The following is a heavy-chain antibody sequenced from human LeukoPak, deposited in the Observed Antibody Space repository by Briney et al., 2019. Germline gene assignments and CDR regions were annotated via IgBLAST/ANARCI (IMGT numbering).Heavy chain of an antibody. J-gene: IGHJ5*02. V-gene: IGHV5-51*01. CDR3: ARSYYYDSSGYPKPKWFDP. CDR2: IYPGDSDT. CDR1: GYSFTRYW. Sequence: GVSLQISCEGSGYSFTRYWIGWVRPMPGKGLEWMGIIYPGDSDTRYSPSFQGQVTISADKSISTAYLQWSSLKASDTAMYYCARSYYYDSSGYPKPKWFDPWGQGTLVTVSS. D-gene: IGHD3-22*01.